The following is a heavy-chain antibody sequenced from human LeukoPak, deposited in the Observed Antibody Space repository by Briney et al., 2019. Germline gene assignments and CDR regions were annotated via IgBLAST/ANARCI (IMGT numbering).Heavy chain of an antibody. Sequence: GGSLRLSCAASGFTFSSYWMHWVRQAPGKGLVWVSRVNSDGSSTDYADSVKGRFSISRDNAKNSLFLQMNSLRAEDTALYYCARDIPEAANLDYWGQGTLVTVSS. V-gene: IGHV3-74*01. CDR1: GFTFSSYW. CDR3: ARDIPEAANLDY. J-gene: IGHJ4*02. D-gene: IGHD6-19*01. CDR2: VNSDGSST.